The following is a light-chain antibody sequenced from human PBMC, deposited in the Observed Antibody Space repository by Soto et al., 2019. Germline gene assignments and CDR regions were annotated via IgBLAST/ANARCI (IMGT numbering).Light chain of an antibody. CDR1: RTDVADGYDY. J-gene: IGLJ1*01. V-gene: IGLV2-14*03. Sequence: QSALTQPASVSGSPGQSIAISCTGVRTDVADGYDYVSWYQQHPGQAPQLIIYDVSNRPSGVSDRFSGSKSGNTASLTIFGLQAGDEAEYYGPPYTSGTPFYVCGTGTKVTVL. CDR2: DVS. CDR3: PPYTSGTPFYV.